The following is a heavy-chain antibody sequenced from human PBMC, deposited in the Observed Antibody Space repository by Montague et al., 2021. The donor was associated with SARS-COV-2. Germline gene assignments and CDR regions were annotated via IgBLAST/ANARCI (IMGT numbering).Heavy chain of an antibody. J-gene: IGHJ4*02. CDR1: GFTFSSYA. CDR2: ISGSGGST. V-gene: IGHV3-23*01. CDR3: AKASWIQLWFRTPYFDY. D-gene: IGHD5-18*01. Sequence: SLRLSCAASGFTFSSYAMSWVRQAPGKGLEWVSAISGSGGSTYYADSVKGRFTISRDNSKNTLYLQMSSLRAEDTAVYYCAKASWIQLWFRTPYFDYWGRGTLVTVSS.